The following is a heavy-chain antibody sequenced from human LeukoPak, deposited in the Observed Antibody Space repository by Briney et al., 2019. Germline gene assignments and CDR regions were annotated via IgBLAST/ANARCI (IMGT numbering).Heavy chain of an antibody. CDR1: GYTFTGYY. CDR3: ARGPLKTIRETGYSRSWFVY. J-gene: IGHJ5*01. CDR2: INPNSGGT. Sequence: ASVKVSCKASGYTFTGYYMHWVRQAPGQGLEWMGWINPNSGGTNYAQKFQGRVTMTRDTSISTAYMGLSRLRSDDTSVYYCARGPLKTIRETGYSRSWFVYWGQGTLVTVSS. D-gene: IGHD1-26*01. V-gene: IGHV1-2*02.